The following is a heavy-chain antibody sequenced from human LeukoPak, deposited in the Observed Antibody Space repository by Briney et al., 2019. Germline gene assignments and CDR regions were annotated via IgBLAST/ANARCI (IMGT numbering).Heavy chain of an antibody. D-gene: IGHD3-22*01. J-gene: IGHJ4*02. CDR1: GFTFSSYA. V-gene: IGHV3-23*01. Sequence: GGSLRLSCAASGFTFSSYAMSWVRQAPGKGLEWVSVVTGSGGNTYYADSVKGQFTISRDNSKNTLYLQMNSLRADDTAVYYCARGGYYDTSGTFDCWGQGTLVTVSS. CDR3: ARGGYYDTSGTFDC. CDR2: VTGSGGNT.